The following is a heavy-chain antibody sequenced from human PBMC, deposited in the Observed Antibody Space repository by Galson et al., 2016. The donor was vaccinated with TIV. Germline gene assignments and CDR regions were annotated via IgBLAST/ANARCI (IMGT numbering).Heavy chain of an antibody. V-gene: IGHV5-51*03. J-gene: IGHJ3*02. CDR1: GYSFTSYW. CDR2: IYPGDSDT. CDR3: ARRGRYCSGATCYSAFDI. D-gene: IGHD2-15*01. Sequence: QSGAEVKKPGESLKISCKGSGYSFTSYWIAWVRQMPGKGLEWMGIIYPGDSDTRNSPPFQGQVTFSADKSINTAYLQWSSLKASDTAMYYCARRGRYCSGATCYSAFDIWGQGTMVTVSS.